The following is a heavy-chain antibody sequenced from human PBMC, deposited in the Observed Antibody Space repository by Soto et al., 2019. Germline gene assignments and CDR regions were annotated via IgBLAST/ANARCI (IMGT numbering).Heavy chain of an antibody. V-gene: IGHV4-31*03. CDR2: IYYSGST. J-gene: IGHJ4*02. CDR1: GGSLSSGGYY. Sequence: QVQLQESCAGMVKPSQTQSLTCTVSGGSLSSGGYYWRWLRQHPGKGLEWIGYIYYSGSTYYNPSRKSRATISVGTSKHQCSLKLSSVTAADTAVEDWARGRTSSPAPGDYWGQGTLVTVSS. D-gene: IGHD2-2*01. CDR3: ARGRTSSPAPGDY.